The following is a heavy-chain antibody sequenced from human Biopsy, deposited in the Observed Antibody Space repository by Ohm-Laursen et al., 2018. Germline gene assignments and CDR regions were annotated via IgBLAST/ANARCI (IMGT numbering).Heavy chain of an antibody. Sequence: PSETLSFTCTVSGGSISSYYWTWIRQPPGQGLEWIGDVYYSGSSNRNPSLKSRITILVNTSKNQFSLKLNSVTAADTAVYYCGRREVVITHDAFDTWGQGTMVTVSS. D-gene: IGHD3-22*01. CDR1: GGSISSYY. CDR3: GRREVVITHDAFDT. V-gene: IGHV4-59*08. J-gene: IGHJ3*02. CDR2: VYYSGSS.